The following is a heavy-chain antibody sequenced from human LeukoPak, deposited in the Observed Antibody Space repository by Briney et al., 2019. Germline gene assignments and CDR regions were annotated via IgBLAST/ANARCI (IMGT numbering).Heavy chain of an antibody. J-gene: IGHJ4*02. V-gene: IGHV2-5*05. Sequence: ESGPTLVKPTQTLTLTCTFSGFSLSTSGVGVGWIRQPPGKALEWLAVIYWDDDRSYGPSLKSRLTITKDTSKNQVVLTMTNMDPVDTATYYCAHADYGDLIEYYLDYWGQGTLVTVSS. D-gene: IGHD4-17*01. CDR3: AHADYGDLIEYYLDY. CDR1: GFSLSTSGVG. CDR2: IYWDDDR.